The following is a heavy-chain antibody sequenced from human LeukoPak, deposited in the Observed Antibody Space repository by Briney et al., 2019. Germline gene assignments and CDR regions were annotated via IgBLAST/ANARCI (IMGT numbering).Heavy chain of an antibody. CDR3: ASDKGYSNNYFDY. D-gene: IGHD6-13*01. CDR1: GGSISSSYYY. J-gene: IGHJ4*02. Sequence: SETLSLTCTVSGGSISSSYYYWGWIRQPPGKGLEWIGSIYYSGSTYYNSSLKSRVTISVDTSKNQFSLKLSSMTAADTAVYYCASDKGYSNNYFDYWGQGTLVTVSS. CDR2: IYYSGST. V-gene: IGHV4-39*02.